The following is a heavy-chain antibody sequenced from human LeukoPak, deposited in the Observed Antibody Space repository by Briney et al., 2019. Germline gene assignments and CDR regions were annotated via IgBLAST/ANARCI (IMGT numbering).Heavy chain of an antibody. D-gene: IGHD1-26*01. CDR1: GSTFSSYW. J-gene: IGHJ4*02. CDR2: IKQDGSEK. Sequence: GGSLRLSCAASGSTFSSYWMSWVRQAPGKGLEWVANIKQDGSEKYYVDSVKGRFTISRDNAKNSLYLQMNSLRAEDTAVYYCARDKVVGTTYFDYWGQGTLVTVSS. CDR3: ARDKVVGTTYFDY. V-gene: IGHV3-7*01.